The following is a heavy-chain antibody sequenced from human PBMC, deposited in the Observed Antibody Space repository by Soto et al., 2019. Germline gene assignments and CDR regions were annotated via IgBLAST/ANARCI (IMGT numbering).Heavy chain of an antibody. D-gene: IGHD3-9*01. V-gene: IGHV3-11*05. J-gene: IGHJ2*01. CDR1: GFTFSDYY. CDR3: ASGPRYDILTGYPYWYFDL. Sequence: QVQLVESGGGLVKPGGSLRLSCAASGFTFSDYYMSWIRQAPGKGLEWVSYISSSSSYTNYADSVKGRFTIYRDNAKNSLYLQMNSRRAEDTAVYYWASGPRYDILTGYPYWYFDLCGRGTLVTVSS. CDR2: ISSSSSYT.